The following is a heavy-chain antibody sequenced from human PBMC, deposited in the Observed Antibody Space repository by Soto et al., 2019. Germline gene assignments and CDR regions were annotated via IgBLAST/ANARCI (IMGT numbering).Heavy chain of an antibody. CDR2: IYHSGST. J-gene: IGHJ6*02. Sequence: SETLSLTCAVSGGSISSGGYSWSWIRQPAGKGLEWIGYIYHSGSTYYNPSLKSRVTISVDTSKNQFSLKLSSVTAADTAVYYCARGYSSSWYVSYYYYYGMDVWGQGTTVTVSS. D-gene: IGHD6-13*01. V-gene: IGHV4-30-2*01. CDR1: GGSISSGGYS. CDR3: ARGYSSSWYVSYYYYYGMDV.